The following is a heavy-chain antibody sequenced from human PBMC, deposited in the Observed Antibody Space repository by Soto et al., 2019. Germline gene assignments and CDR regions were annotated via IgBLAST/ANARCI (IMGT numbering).Heavy chain of an antibody. CDR2: ISYDGSNK. Sequence: QVQLVESGGGVVQPGRSLRLSCAASGFTFSSYAMHWVRQAPGKGLEWVAVISYDGSNKYYADSVKGRFTISRDNSKNTLYLQMNSLSAEDTAVYYCARDGAIAARPGYYYYYGMDVWGQGTTVTVSS. J-gene: IGHJ6*02. CDR3: ARDGAIAARPGYYYYYGMDV. V-gene: IGHV3-30-3*01. D-gene: IGHD6-6*01. CDR1: GFTFSSYA.